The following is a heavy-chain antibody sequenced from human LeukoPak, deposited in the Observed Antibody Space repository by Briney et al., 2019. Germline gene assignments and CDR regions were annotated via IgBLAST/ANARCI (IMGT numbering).Heavy chain of an antibody. Sequence: HWASVKVSCKASGYTFTGYYMHWVRQAPGQGLEWMGWINPNSGGTNYAQKFQGRVTMTRATSIRTAYMELSRLRSDDTAVYYCARDDGPYYYMDVWGKGTTVTVSS. CDR2: INPNSGGT. D-gene: IGHD4-17*01. CDR3: ARDDGPYYYMDV. J-gene: IGHJ6*03. CDR1: GYTFTGYY. V-gene: IGHV1-2*02.